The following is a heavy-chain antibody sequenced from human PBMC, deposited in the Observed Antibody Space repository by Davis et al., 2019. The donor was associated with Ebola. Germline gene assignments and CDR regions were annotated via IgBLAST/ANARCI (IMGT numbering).Heavy chain of an antibody. CDR1: AGSISGASNY. CDR2: LYNGGST. CDR3: ARVGGAGDRDYFGLDV. J-gene: IGHJ6*02. Sequence: MPSETLSLTCTVFAGSISGASNYWSWIRQSPGKGLEWIGYLYNGGSTIYNPSLKSRVTISLDTSKNSFSLKVNSVTAADTAVYYCARVGGAGDRDYFGLDVWGQGTTVTVSS. D-gene: IGHD7-27*01. V-gene: IGHV4-61*03.